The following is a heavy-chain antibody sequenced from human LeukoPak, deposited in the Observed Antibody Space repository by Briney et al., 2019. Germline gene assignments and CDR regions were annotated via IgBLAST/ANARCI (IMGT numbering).Heavy chain of an antibody. CDR2: INWNGASA. J-gene: IGHJ4*02. D-gene: IGHD4-11*01. V-gene: IGHV3-20*04. CDR1: GFIFDDFG. CDR3: ARDYSTAFASDRTYTVTTLGHFDY. Sequence: GGSLRLSCTASGFIFDDFGMSWVRQAPGRGLDWVSSINWNGASASYADSVKGQFTISRDNSKNSLYLQMNSLRAEDTALYYCARDYSTAFASDRTYTVTTLGHFDYWGQGALVTVSS.